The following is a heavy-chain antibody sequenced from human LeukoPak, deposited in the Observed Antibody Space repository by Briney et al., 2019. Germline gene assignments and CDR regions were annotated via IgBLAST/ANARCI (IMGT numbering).Heavy chain of an antibody. CDR3: ARGDCSSTSCYYGC. Sequence: SETLSLTRAVYGGSFSGYYWSWIRQPPGKGLEWIGEINHSGSTNYNLSLKSRVTISVDTSKNQFSLKLSSVTAADTAVYYCARGDCSSTSCYYGCWGQGTLVTVSS. D-gene: IGHD2-2*01. J-gene: IGHJ4*02. V-gene: IGHV4-34*01. CDR1: GGSFSGYY. CDR2: INHSGST.